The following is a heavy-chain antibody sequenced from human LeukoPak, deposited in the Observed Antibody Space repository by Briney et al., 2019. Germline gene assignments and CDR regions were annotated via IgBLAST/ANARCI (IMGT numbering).Heavy chain of an antibody. CDR3: ARGGGYSGYDTVPVY. CDR1: GYTFTSYD. V-gene: IGHV1-8*01. CDR2: MNPNSGNT. J-gene: IGHJ4*02. D-gene: IGHD5-12*01. Sequence: ASVKVSCKASGYTFTSYDINWVRQATGQGLECMGWMNPNSGNTGYAQKFQGRVTMTRNTSISTAYMELSSLRSEDTAVYYCARGGGYSGYDTVPVYWGQGTLVTVSS.